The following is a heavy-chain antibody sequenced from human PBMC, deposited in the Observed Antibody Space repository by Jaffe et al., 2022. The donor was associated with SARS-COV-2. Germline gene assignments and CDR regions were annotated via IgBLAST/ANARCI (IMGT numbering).Heavy chain of an antibody. CDR1: GGSFSGYY. J-gene: IGHJ2*01. CDR2: INHSGST. CDR3: ARGYDSSGYYKWYFDL. V-gene: IGHV4-34*01. Sequence: QVQLQQWGAGLLKPSETLSLTCAVYGGSFSGYYWSWIRQSPGKGLEWIGEINHSGSTNYNPSLKSRVTISVDTSKNQFSLKKSSVTAADTAVYYCARGYDSSGYYKWYFDLWGRGTLVTVSS. D-gene: IGHD3-22*01.